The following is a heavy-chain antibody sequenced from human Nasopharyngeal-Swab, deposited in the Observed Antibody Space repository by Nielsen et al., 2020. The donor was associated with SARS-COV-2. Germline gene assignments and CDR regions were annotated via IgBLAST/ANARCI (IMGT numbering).Heavy chain of an antibody. CDR1: GGTFSSYA. CDR2: IIPIFGTA. V-gene: IGHV1-69*06. CDR3: ARFLNARSGWFDP. J-gene: IGHJ5*02. D-gene: IGHD3-10*01. Sequence: SVKVSCKASGGTFSSYAISWVRQAPGQGLEWMGGIIPIFGTANYAQKFQGRVTITADKSTSTAYMELSSLRSEDTAVYYCARFLNARSGWFDPWGQGTLVTVSS.